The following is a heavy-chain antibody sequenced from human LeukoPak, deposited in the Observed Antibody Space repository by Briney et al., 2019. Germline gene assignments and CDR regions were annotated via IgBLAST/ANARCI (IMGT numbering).Heavy chain of an antibody. CDR1: GFTFSSYS. D-gene: IGHD1-20*01. V-gene: IGHV3-48*01. J-gene: IGHJ4*02. Sequence: GGSLRLSCAASGFTFSSYSMNWVRQAPGKGLEWVSYISSSSSTIYYEDSVKGRFTISRDNAKNSLYLQMNSLRAEDTAVYYCARAPRYNWNDDRDFDYWGQGTLVTVSS. CDR2: ISSSSSTI. CDR3: ARAPRYNWNDDRDFDY.